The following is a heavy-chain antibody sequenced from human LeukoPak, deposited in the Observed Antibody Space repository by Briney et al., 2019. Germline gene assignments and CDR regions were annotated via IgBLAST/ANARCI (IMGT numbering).Heavy chain of an antibody. Sequence: GASVRVSCKASGYTFTGYYMHWVRQAPGQGLEWMGWINPNSGGTNYAQKFQGRVTMTRDTSISTAYMELSRLRSDDTAVYYCARERTIYSSGWPNWFDPWGQGTLVTVSS. V-gene: IGHV1-2*02. J-gene: IGHJ5*02. D-gene: IGHD6-19*01. CDR1: GYTFTGYY. CDR2: INPNSGGT. CDR3: ARERTIYSSGWPNWFDP.